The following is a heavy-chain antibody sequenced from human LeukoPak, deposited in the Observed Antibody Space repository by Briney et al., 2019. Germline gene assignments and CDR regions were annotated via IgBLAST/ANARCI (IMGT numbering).Heavy chain of an antibody. D-gene: IGHD5-18*01. CDR3: AKGRIQSYMAPEY. CDR1: AFTFGSFG. J-gene: IGHJ4*02. CDR2: ISDTGGSA. V-gene: IGHV3-23*01. Sequence: GGSLRLSCAASAFTFGSFGMSWVRQAPGKGLEWVSAISDTGGSAFYADSVKGRFTISRDNSKNTLYLQMNSLRAEDTAVYYCAKGRIQSYMAPEYWGQGTLVTVSS.